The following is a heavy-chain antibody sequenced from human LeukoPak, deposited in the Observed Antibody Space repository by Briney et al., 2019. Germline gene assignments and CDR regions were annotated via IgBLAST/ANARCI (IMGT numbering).Heavy chain of an antibody. D-gene: IGHD5-18*01. Sequence: PGGSLRLSCAASGFTFSSYAMSWVRQAPGKGLEWVSAISGSGGSTYYADSVKGRFTISRDNSKNTLYLQMDSLRAEDTAVYYCAKDMGTWIRERTFDYWGQGTLVTVSS. CDR2: ISGSGGST. V-gene: IGHV3-23*01. CDR1: GFTFSSYA. CDR3: AKDMGTWIRERTFDY. J-gene: IGHJ4*02.